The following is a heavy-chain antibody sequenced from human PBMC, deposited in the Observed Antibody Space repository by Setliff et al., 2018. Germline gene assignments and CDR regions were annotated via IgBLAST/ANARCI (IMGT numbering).Heavy chain of an antibody. Sequence: ASVKVSCKASGYTFTSYGISWVRQAPGQGLEWMGWISAYNGNTNYAQKLQGRVTMTTDTSTSTAYMELRSLRSDDTAVYYCARAPAYSSTPGSYAFDIWGRGTMVTVSS. D-gene: IGHD6-13*01. V-gene: IGHV1-18*01. CDR1: GYTFTSYG. J-gene: IGHJ3*02. CDR3: ARAPAYSSTPGSYAFDI. CDR2: ISAYNGNT.